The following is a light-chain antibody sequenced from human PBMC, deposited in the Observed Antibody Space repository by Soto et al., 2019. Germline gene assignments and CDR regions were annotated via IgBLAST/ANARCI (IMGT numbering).Light chain of an antibody. Sequence: QSVLTQPPSASGSPGQSVTISCTGTSSDVGGYNYVSWYQQNPGKAPKLMIYDVSKRPSGVPDRFSGSKSGNTASLTVSGLQAEDEADYYCSSYACNNKLLFCGGTKLTVL. CDR1: SSDVGGYNY. CDR2: DVS. J-gene: IGLJ2*01. V-gene: IGLV2-8*01. CDR3: SSYACNNKLL.